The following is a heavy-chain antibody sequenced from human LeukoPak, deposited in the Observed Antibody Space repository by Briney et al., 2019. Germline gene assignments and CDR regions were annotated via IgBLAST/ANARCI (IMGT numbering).Heavy chain of an antibody. CDR3: ARGGGYSSPSYDY. CDR1: GLTVSSNY. V-gene: IGHV3-53*01. Sequence: GGSLRLSCAASGLTVSSNYVTWVRQVPRKGLEWVSVIYSDGSTYYADSVKGRFTISRDNSKNTLYLQMNSLRAEDTAVYYCARGGGYSSPSYDYWGQGTLVTVSS. D-gene: IGHD6-13*01. J-gene: IGHJ4*02. CDR2: IYSDGST.